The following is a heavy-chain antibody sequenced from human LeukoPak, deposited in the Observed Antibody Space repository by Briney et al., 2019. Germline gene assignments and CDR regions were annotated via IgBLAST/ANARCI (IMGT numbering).Heavy chain of an antibody. CDR2: ISYDGSNK. V-gene: IGHV3-30-3*01. D-gene: IGHD6-13*01. J-gene: IGHJ5*02. Sequence: GGSLRLSCAASGFTFSSYAMHWVRQAPGKGLEWVAVISYDGSNKYYADSVKGRFTISRDNAKNSLYLQMNSLRAEDTALYYCAKDMSSSWYEEKWFDPWGQGTLVTVSS. CDR1: GFTFSSYA. CDR3: AKDMSSSWYEEKWFDP.